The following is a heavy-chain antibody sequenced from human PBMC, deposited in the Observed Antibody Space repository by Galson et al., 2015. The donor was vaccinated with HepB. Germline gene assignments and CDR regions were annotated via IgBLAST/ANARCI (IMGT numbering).Heavy chain of an antibody. Sequence: SLRLSCAASGFTFSSYGMHWVRQAPGKGLEWVAVIWYDGSNKYYADSVKGRFTISRDNSKNTLYLQMNSLRAEDTAVYYSARGDMIVVVSVDYWGQGTLVTVSS. CDR1: GFTFSSYG. V-gene: IGHV3-33*08. CDR3: ARGDMIVVVSVDY. J-gene: IGHJ4*02. CDR2: IWYDGSNK. D-gene: IGHD3-22*01.